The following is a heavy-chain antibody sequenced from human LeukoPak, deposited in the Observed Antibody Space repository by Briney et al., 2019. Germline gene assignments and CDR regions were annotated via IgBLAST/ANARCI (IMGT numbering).Heavy chain of an antibody. CDR2: ISSSGSTR. Sequence: GGSLRLSCAASGCTFRIYDMNWVRQAPGKGLEWVSYISSSGSTRSYADSVQGRFTISRDNAKNSLSLQMNSLRAEDTAVYYCARVAWRAFDIWGQGTMVTVSS. J-gene: IGHJ3*02. D-gene: IGHD5-12*01. CDR1: GCTFRIYD. CDR3: ARVAWRAFDI. V-gene: IGHV3-48*03.